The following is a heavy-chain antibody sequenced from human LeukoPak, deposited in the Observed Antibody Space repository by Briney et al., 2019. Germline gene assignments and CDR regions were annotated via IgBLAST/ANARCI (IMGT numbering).Heavy chain of an antibody. CDR3: ARGPPNWGYDY. V-gene: IGHV1-8*01. CDR2: MSPNSGDT. J-gene: IGHJ4*02. CDR1: GYTFTSYD. Sequence: ASVKVSCKTSGYTFTSYDFNWVRQATGQRPEWMGWMSPNSGDTGYAQKFQDRVTMTRNTSISTAYMELSSLRSDDTAVYYCARGPPNWGYDYWGPGTLVTVSS. D-gene: IGHD7-27*01.